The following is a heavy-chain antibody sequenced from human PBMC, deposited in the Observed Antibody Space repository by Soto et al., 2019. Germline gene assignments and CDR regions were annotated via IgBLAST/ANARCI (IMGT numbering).Heavy chain of an antibody. CDR3: AKQKPYDFCSSYYYGMDA. V-gene: IGHV5-51*01. CDR1: GYSFTSYW. D-gene: IGHD3-3*01. J-gene: IGHJ6*02. Sequence: GESLKISCKGSGYSFTSYWIGWVRQMPGKGLEWMGSIYPGDSDTRYSPSFQGQVTISADKSISTAYLQWSSLRASDTAMYYCAKQKPYDFCSSYYYGMDAWGQGTTVTVSS. CDR2: IYPGDSDT.